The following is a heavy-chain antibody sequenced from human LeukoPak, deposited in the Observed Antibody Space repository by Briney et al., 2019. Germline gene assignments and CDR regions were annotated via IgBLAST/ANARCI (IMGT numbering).Heavy chain of an antibody. D-gene: IGHD4-17*01. CDR1: GYTFTGYY. CDR3: ARDLRYGDFYFDY. J-gene: IGHJ4*02. Sequence: GASVKVSCKASGYTFTGYYMHWVRQAPGQGLEWMGWINPNSGGTNYAQKFQGRVTMTRDTSISTAYMELSRLRSDDTAVYCCARDLRYGDFYFDYWGQGTLVTVSS. CDR2: INPNSGGT. V-gene: IGHV1-2*02.